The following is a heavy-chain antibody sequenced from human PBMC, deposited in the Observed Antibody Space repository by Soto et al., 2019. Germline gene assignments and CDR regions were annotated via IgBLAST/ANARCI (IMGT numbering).Heavy chain of an antibody. J-gene: IGHJ4*02. CDR3: ARDSTVVTPGFDY. Sequence: EVQLVESGGGLVQPGGSLRLSCAASGFTFSSYWMSWVRQAPGKGLEWVANIKQDGSEKYYVDSVKGRFTISRDNAMNSLYLQMNSLRADDPAVYDCARDSTVVTPGFDYWGQGTLVTVSS. D-gene: IGHD4-17*01. CDR2: IKQDGSEK. CDR1: GFTFSSYW. V-gene: IGHV3-7*01.